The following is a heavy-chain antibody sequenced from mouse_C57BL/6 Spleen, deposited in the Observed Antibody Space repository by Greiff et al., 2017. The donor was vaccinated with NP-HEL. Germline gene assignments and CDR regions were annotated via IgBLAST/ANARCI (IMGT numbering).Heavy chain of an antibody. CDR2: IYTASGST. CDR3: AGCDDDDRWFAY. CDR1: GYTFTTYW. Sequence: VQLQQSGAELVKPGASVKISCKASGYTFTTYWITWVKQRPGPGLEWIGVIYTASGSTNYNDKFKSKATLTVDTSSSTADIQLSSLASEDHAGYYWAGCDDDDRWFAYRGQGTLVTGAA. D-gene: IGHD2-4*01. J-gene: IGHJ3*01. V-gene: IGHV1-55*01.